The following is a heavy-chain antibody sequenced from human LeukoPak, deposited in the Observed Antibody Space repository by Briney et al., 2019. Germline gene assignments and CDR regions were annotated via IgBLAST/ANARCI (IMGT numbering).Heavy chain of an antibody. J-gene: IGHJ4*02. Sequence: SETLSLTCTVSGGSISSYYWSWIRQPAGKGLEWIGRIYTSGSTNYNPSLKSRVTMSVDTPKNQFSLKLSSVTAADTAVYYCARGYCSSTSCVFDYWGQGTLVTVSS. CDR1: GGSISSYY. CDR2: IYTSGST. V-gene: IGHV4-4*07. D-gene: IGHD2-2*01. CDR3: ARGYCSSTSCVFDY.